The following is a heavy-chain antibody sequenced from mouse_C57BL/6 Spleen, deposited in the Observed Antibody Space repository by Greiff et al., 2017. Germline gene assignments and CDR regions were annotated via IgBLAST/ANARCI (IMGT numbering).Heavy chain of an antibody. CDR1: GFTFSSYG. CDR3: ARDYDERYFDV. Sequence: EVHLVESGGDLVKPGGSLKLSCAASGFTFSSYGMSWVRQTPDKRLEWVATISSGGSYTYYPDSVKGRFTISRDNAKNTLYLQMSSLKSEDTAMYYCARDYDERYFDVWGTGTTVTVSS. V-gene: IGHV5-6*01. CDR2: ISSGGSYT. J-gene: IGHJ1*03. D-gene: IGHD2-4*01.